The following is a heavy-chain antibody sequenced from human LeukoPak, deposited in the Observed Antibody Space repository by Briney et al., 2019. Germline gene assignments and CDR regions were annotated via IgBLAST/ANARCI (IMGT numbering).Heavy chain of an antibody. CDR2: ISGSGGST. Sequence: SGGSLRLSCAASGFTFSSYAMSWVRQAPGKGLEWVSAISGSGGSTYYADSVKGRFTISRDNSKTTLYLQMNSLRAEDTAVYYCAKPWGEWKLPPNDYWGQGTLVTVSS. V-gene: IGHV3-23*01. CDR1: GFTFSSYA. CDR3: AKPWGEWKLPPNDY. J-gene: IGHJ4*02. D-gene: IGHD1-26*01.